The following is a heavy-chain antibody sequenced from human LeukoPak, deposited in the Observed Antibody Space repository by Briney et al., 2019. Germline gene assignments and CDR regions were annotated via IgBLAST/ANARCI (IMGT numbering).Heavy chain of an antibody. CDR1: GGTFSSYA. CDR2: IIPILGIA. D-gene: IGHD6-13*01. Sequence: ASVKVSCKASGGTFSSYAISWVRQAPGQGLEWMGRIIPILGIANYAQKFQGRVTITADKSTSTAYMELSSLRSEDTAVYYCASWSIAAAGTCPWGQGTLVTVSS. V-gene: IGHV1-69*04. CDR3: ASWSIAAAGTCP. J-gene: IGHJ5*02.